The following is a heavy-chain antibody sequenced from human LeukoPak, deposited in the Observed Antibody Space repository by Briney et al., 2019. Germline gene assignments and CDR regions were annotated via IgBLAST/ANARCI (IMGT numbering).Heavy chain of an antibody. CDR1: GFTVSSNY. Sequence: QPGGSLRLSCAASGFTVSSNYMSWVRQAPGKGLEWVSVIYSGGSTYYADSVKGRFTISRDNSKNSLYLQMNSLRTEDTAVYYCARDNYDYGDYYFDYWGQGTLVTVSS. D-gene: IGHD4-17*01. CDR3: ARDNYDYGDYYFDY. CDR2: IYSGGST. J-gene: IGHJ4*02. V-gene: IGHV3-66*01.